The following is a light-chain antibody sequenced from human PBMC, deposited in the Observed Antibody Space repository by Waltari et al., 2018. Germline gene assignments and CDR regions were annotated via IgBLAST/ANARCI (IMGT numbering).Light chain of an antibody. CDR3: MQALQTRT. V-gene: IGKV2-28*01. Sequence: DLVMTQSPLSLPVTPGEPASISCRSSQSLRHSNGYNYLDWYLQKPGQSPQLLIYLGSNRASGVPERFSGSGSGTDFTLKISRVEAEDVGVYYCMQALQTRTFGQGTKVEIK. CDR1: QSLRHSNGYNY. CDR2: LGS. J-gene: IGKJ1*01.